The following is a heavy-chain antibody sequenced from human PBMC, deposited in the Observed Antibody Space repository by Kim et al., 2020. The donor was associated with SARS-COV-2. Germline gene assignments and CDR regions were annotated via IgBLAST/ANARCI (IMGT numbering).Heavy chain of an antibody. V-gene: IGHV3-7*03. CDR3: ARDLGVGYSSSTYYYYGMDV. CDR2: IKQDGSEK. J-gene: IGHJ6*02. CDR1: GFTFSSYW. Sequence: GGSLRLSCAASGFTFSSYWMSWVRQAPGKGLEWVANIKQDGSEKYYVDSVKGRFTISRDNAKNSLYLQMNSLRAEDTAVYYCARDLGVGYSSSTYYYYGMDVWGQGTTVTVSS. D-gene: IGHD6-13*01.